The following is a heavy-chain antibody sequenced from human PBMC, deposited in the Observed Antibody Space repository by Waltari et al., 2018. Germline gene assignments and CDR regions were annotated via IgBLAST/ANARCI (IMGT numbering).Heavy chain of an antibody. D-gene: IGHD3-22*01. V-gene: IGHV4-34*01. Sequence: VQLQQWGAGLLKPSETLSLTCAVYGGSFSGYYWSWIRQPPGKGLEWIGEITHSGSTKYNPSLKSRVTISVDTSKNQFSLKLSAVTAADTAVYYCARRRWYYDSSGRDYFDYWGQGTLVTVSS. CDR2: ITHSGST. CDR1: GGSFSGYY. J-gene: IGHJ4*02. CDR3: ARRRWYYDSSGRDYFDY.